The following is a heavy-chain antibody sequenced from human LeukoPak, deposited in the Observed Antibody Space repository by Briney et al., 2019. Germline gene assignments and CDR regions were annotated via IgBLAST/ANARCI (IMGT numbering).Heavy chain of an antibody. J-gene: IGHJ4*02. CDR2: ISYDGSNK. V-gene: IGHV3-30-3*01. Sequence: PGGSLRLSCAASGFTFSSYAMHWVRQAPGKGLEWVAVISYDGSNKYYADSVKGRFTISRDNSKNTLYLQMNSLKASDTAMYYCARHMIGSVIPIDDWGQGTLVTVSS. D-gene: IGHD3-22*01. CDR1: GFTFSSYA. CDR3: ARHMIGSVIPIDD.